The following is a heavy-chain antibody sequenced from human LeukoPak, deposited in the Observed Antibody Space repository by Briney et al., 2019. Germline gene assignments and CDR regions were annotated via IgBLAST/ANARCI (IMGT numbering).Heavy chain of an antibody. CDR3: ARPYGSGSYTFDAFDV. V-gene: IGHV1-46*01. D-gene: IGHD3-10*01. CDR1: GYTFMGYF. Sequence: GASVKVPCKASGYTFMGYFMHWVRQAPGHGLEWMGIINPSGGSAYYAQNFQGRVNMTRDMSTSTVYMELSSLRSEDTAVYYCARPYGSGSYTFDAFDVWAKGQWSPSPQ. CDR2: INPSGGSA. J-gene: IGHJ3*01.